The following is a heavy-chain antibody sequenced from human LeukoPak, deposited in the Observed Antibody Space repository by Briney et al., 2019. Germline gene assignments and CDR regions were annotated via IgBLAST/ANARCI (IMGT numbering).Heavy chain of an antibody. CDR2: INHSGST. CDR3: ARSLYDIFRHDAFDI. Sequence: PSETLSLTCAVYGGSFSGYYWSWIRQPPGKGLEWIGEINHSGSTNYNPSLKTRVTISVDTSKNQFSLRLSSVTAADTAVYYCARSLYDIFRHDAFDIWGQGTMVTVSS. V-gene: IGHV4-34*01. D-gene: IGHD3-9*01. J-gene: IGHJ3*02. CDR1: GGSFSGYY.